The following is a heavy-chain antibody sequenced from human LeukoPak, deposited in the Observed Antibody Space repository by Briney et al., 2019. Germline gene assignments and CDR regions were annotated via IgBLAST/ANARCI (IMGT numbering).Heavy chain of an antibody. CDR2: ISSSSSYI. J-gene: IGHJ4*02. D-gene: IGHD1-26*01. Sequence: PGGSLRLSCAASGFTFSSYSMNWVRQAPGKGLEWVSSISSSSSYIYYADSVKGRFTIPRDNAKNSLYLQMNSLRAEDTAVYYCARVRQGGGEVDYWGQGTLVTASS. CDR3: ARVRQGGGEVDY. CDR1: GFTFSSYS. V-gene: IGHV3-21*01.